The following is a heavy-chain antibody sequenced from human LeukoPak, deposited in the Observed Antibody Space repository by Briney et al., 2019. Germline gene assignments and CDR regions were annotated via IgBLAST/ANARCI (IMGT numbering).Heavy chain of an antibody. D-gene: IGHD2-2*01. V-gene: IGHV3-53*01. CDR1: GFTVSTNY. J-gene: IGHJ4*02. CDR2: IYSGGST. CDR3: ARDLVGEPAAIGY. Sequence: GGSLRLSCAASGFTVSTNYMSWVRQAPGKGLEWVSVIYSGGSTYYADSVKGRFTISRDNSKNTLYLQMNSLRAEDTAVYHCARDLVGEPAAIGYWGRGTLVTVSS.